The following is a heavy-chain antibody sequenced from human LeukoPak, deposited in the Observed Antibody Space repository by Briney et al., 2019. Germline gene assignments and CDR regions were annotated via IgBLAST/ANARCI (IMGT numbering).Heavy chain of an antibody. V-gene: IGHV3-30*18. Sequence: PGRSLRLSCVGSGISLSGYGMHWVRQAPGKGLEWVALISHDGSNEYHADSVKGRFTISRDNSKNTLYLQMNSLRAEDTAVYYCAKDPVARNRSSPGDYWGQGTLVTVSP. CDR2: ISHDGSNE. J-gene: IGHJ4*02. D-gene: IGHD6-6*01. CDR1: GISLSGYG. CDR3: AKDPVARNRSSPGDY.